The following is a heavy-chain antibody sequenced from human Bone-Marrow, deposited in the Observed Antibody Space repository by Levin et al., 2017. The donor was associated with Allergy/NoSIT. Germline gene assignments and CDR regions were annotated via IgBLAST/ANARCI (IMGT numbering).Heavy chain of an antibody. Sequence: PGGSLRLSCKGSGYTFTNYWIGWVRQMPGKGLEWMGIIYPGDSDTRYSPSFQGQVIISADKSLSTAYLQWSSLKASDTAMYYCANSYDYGVYTFDYWGQGTLVTVSS. D-gene: IGHD4-17*01. J-gene: IGHJ4*02. CDR1: GYTFTNYW. V-gene: IGHV5-51*01. CDR3: ANSYDYGVYTFDY. CDR2: IYPGDSDT.